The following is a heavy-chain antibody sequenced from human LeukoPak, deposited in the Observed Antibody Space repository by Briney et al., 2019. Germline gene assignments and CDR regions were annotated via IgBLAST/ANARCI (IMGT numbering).Heavy chain of an antibody. J-gene: IGHJ4*02. Sequence: SETLSLTCTVSGGSISSSSYYWGWIRKPPGKGLEWIGSIYYSGGTYYNPSLKSRVTISVDTSKNQFSPKLSSVTAADTAVYYCASGRGFRRFDYWGQGTLVTVSS. D-gene: IGHD6-6*01. CDR2: IYYSGGT. V-gene: IGHV4-39*01. CDR1: GGSISSSSYY. CDR3: ASGRGFRRFDY.